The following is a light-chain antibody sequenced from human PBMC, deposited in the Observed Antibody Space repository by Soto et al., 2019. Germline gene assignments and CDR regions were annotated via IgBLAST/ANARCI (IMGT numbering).Light chain of an antibody. CDR1: QSLLHSNGYNY. V-gene: IGKV2-28*01. CDR3: MQALQSPCT. Sequence: DIVMTQSPLSLPVTPGEPASISCRSSQSLLHSNGYNYLDWYLQKPGQAPQLLIYLRSNRASGVPDRFSGSGSGTNFTLKISSVEAEDVGIYYCMQALQSPCTFGQGTKLDIK. CDR2: LRS. J-gene: IGKJ2*02.